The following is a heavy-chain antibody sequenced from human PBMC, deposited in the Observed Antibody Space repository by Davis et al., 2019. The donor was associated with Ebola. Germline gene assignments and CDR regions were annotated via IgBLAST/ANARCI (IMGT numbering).Heavy chain of an antibody. Sequence: AASVKVSCKASGYTFTSYAMHWVRQAPGQRLEWMGWINAGNGNTKYSQKFQGRVTITRDTSASTAYIELSSLRSEDTAVYYCARAQGTVTTSDPWGQGTLVTVSS. CDR3: ARAQGTVTTSDP. V-gene: IGHV1-3*01. CDR2: INAGNGNT. CDR1: GYTFTSYA. J-gene: IGHJ5*02. D-gene: IGHD4-17*01.